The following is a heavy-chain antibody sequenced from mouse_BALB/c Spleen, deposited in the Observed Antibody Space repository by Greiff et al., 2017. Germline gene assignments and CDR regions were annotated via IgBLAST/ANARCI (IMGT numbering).Heavy chain of an antibody. CDR3: ARHKTATTGFAY. CDR2: ISSGGSYT. D-gene: IGHD1-2*01. J-gene: IGHJ3*01. V-gene: IGHV5-6*01. CDR1: GFTFSSYG. Sequence: EVQWVEPGGDLVKPGGSLKLSCAASGFTFSSYGMSWVRQTPDKRLEWVATISSGGSYTYYPDSVKGRFTISRDNAKNTLYLQMSSLKSEDTAMYYCARHKTATTGFAYWGQGTLVTVSA.